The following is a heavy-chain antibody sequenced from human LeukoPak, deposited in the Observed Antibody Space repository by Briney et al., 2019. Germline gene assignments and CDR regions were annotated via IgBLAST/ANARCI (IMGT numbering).Heavy chain of an antibody. V-gene: IGHV3-33*01. CDR1: GFIFSTHG. CDR3: ARAYYDFWSGYYGEPYYFDY. Sequence: GRSLRLSCAASGFIFSTHGMHWVRQAPGKGLEWVALIWYDGSNKYYADSVKGRFTISRDNSKNTLSLQMNSLRAEDTAVYYCARAYYDFWSGYYGEPYYFDYWGQGTLVTVSS. D-gene: IGHD3-3*01. J-gene: IGHJ4*02. CDR2: IWYDGSNK.